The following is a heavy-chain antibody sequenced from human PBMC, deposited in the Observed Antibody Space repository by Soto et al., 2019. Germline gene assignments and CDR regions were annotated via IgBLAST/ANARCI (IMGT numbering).Heavy chain of an antibody. Sequence: SETLSLTCTVSGGSISSGGYYWSWIRQHPGKGLEWIGYIYYSGSTYYNPSLKSRVTISVDTSKNQFSLKLSSVTAADTAVYYCASTTTLGPFFDYWGQGTLVTVSS. D-gene: IGHD4-17*01. J-gene: IGHJ4*02. CDR1: GGSISSGGYY. CDR3: ASTTTLGPFFDY. CDR2: IYYSGST. V-gene: IGHV4-31*03.